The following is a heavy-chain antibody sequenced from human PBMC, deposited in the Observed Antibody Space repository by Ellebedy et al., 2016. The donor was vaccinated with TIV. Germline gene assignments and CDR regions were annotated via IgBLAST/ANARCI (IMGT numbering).Heavy chain of an antibody. CDR1: GGSISSGGYY. CDR3: AGCHYEILTGLPSGMDV. Sequence: MPSETLSLTCTVSGGSISSGGYYWCWIRQHPGKGLEWIGYIYYSGSTYYNPSLESRVTISLDTSKNQFSLRLSSVTAADTAVYYCAGCHYEILTGLPSGMDVWGQGTTVTVSS. CDR2: IYYSGST. V-gene: IGHV4-31*03. J-gene: IGHJ6*02. D-gene: IGHD3-9*01.